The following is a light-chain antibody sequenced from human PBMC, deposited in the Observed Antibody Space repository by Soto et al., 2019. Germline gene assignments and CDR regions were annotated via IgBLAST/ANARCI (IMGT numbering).Light chain of an antibody. J-gene: IGKJ1*01. CDR1: QSVSSY. CDR2: DAS. V-gene: IGKV3-11*01. Sequence: EIVLTQSPATLSLSPGERATLSCRASQSVSSYLAWYQQKPGQAPRLLIYDASNRATGIPARFSGSGSGIDFPLTVSSLEPEDFAGYYCQQRSTWPWTFGQGIKVDI. CDR3: QQRSTWPWT.